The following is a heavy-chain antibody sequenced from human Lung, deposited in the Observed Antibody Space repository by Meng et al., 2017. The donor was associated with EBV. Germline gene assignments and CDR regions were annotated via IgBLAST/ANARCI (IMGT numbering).Heavy chain of an antibody. CDR1: GFTFSSYG. J-gene: IGHJ4*02. D-gene: IGHD6-19*01. CDR2: ISYDGRHK. CDR3: AKDVQGAYSTGWYADF. Sequence: QMQLVESGXXXXXPXRSXRLSCAASGFTFSSYGMHWVRQAPGKGLEWMAVISYDGRHKYYRDSVKGRFTISRDNFKNTLYLQMNSLRAEDTAVYYCAKDVQGAYSTGWYADFWGQGILVTVSS. V-gene: IGHV3-30*18.